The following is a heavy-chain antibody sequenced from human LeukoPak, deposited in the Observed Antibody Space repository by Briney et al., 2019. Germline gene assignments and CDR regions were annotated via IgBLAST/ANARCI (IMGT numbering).Heavy chain of an antibody. V-gene: IGHV3-30-3*01. J-gene: IGHJ4*02. CDR2: ISYDGSNK. CDR3: ARDLRAGGNSGLGY. Sequence: ISYDGSNKYYADSVKGRFTISRDNSKNTLYLQMNSLRAEDTAVYYCARDLRAGGNSGLGYWGQGTLVTVSS. D-gene: IGHD2-21*02.